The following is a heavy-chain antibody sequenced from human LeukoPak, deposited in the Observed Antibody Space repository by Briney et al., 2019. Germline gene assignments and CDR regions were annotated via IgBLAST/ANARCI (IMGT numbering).Heavy chain of an antibody. J-gene: IGHJ6*03. CDR3: ARQDVVAPYLGKDYYYYYMDV. V-gene: IGHV5-51*01. CDR2: IYPGDSDT. CDR1: GYSFTSYW. D-gene: IGHD5-12*01. Sequence: GESLKISCKGSGYSFTSYWIGWVRQMPGKGLEWMGIIYPGDSDTRYGPSFQGQVTISADKSISTAYLQWSSLKASDTAMYYCARQDVVAPYLGKDYYYYYMDVWGKGTTVTVSS.